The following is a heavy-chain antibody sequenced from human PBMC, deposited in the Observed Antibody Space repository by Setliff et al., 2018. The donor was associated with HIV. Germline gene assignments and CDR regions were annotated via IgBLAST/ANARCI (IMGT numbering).Heavy chain of an antibody. D-gene: IGHD6-13*01. V-gene: IGHV3-74*01. CDR2: INSDGSST. Sequence: PGGSLRLSCAASGFTFSSYAMHWVRQAPGEGLVWVSRINSDGSSTSYADSVKGRFTISRDNSKNTLFLQMNSLRPEDTAVYYCARDCRVGWVFTYGMDVWGQGTLVTVSS. CDR3: ARDCRVGWVFTYGMDV. J-gene: IGHJ6*02. CDR1: GFTFSSYA.